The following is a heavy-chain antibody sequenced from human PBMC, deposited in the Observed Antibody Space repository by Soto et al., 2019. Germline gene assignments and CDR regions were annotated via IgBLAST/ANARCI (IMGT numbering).Heavy chain of an antibody. J-gene: IGHJ6*02. CDR3: AKGATVTTHYQYYGMDV. D-gene: IGHD4-17*01. V-gene: IGHV3-43D*04. Sequence: VHLEASGGAVVQPGGSLRLSCAASGFTFDDFAMCWVRQVPGKGLEWISLVNWGGDTTFYAESVKGRFIISRDNTKNSVYLQMTSLRSEDSAIYYCAKGATVTTHYQYYGMDVWGQGTTVTVSS. CDR2: VNWGGDTT. CDR1: GFTFDDFA.